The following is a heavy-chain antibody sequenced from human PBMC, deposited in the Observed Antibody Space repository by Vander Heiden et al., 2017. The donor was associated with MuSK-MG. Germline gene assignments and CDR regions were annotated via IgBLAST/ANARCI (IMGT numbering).Heavy chain of an antibody. CDR1: GGTFSSYA. D-gene: IGHD4-17*01. CDR2: IIPIFGTA. Sequence: QVQLVQSGAEVKKPGYSVKVSCKASGGTFSSYAISWVRQAPGQGLEWMGGIIPIFGTAKYAQKVQCRVTITADEATSTAYMELRRMRSKDTAVYYCAVLVWATVTEYYFDDWGQGTMVTVSS. V-gene: IGHV1-69*01. CDR3: AVLVWATVTEYYFDD. J-gene: IGHJ4*02.